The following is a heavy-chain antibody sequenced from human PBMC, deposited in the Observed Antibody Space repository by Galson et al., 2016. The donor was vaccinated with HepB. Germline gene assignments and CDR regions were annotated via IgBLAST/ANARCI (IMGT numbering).Heavy chain of an antibody. J-gene: IGHJ6*02. CDR3: VRSEKVNHYSFEGYYYYGLDV. Sequence: SLRLSCAASGFSFSDYFMAWIRQAPGKGLEWVSHIRYSGDPMSYADSVMGRFTISRDNDKNSLFLRMDRLRAEDSAICYCVRSEKVNHYSFEGYYYYGLDVWGQGTTVTGSS. D-gene: IGHD5-18*01. CDR2: IRYSGDPM. CDR1: GFSFSDYF. V-gene: IGHV3-11*01.